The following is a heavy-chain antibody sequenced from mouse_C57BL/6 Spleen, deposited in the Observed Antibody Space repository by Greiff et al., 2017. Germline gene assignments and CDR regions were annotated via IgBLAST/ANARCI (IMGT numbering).Heavy chain of an antibody. CDR1: GFTFSDAW. V-gene: IGHV6-6*01. CDR2: IRNKANNHAT. CDR3: TRFYDYDEEGFAY. Sequence: EVQGVESGGGLVQPGGSMKLSCAASGFTFSDAWMDWVRQSPEKGLEWVAEIRNKANNHATYYAESVKGRFTISRDDSKSSVYLQMNSLRAEDTGIYYCTRFYDYDEEGFAYWGQGTLVTVSA. J-gene: IGHJ3*01. D-gene: IGHD2-4*01.